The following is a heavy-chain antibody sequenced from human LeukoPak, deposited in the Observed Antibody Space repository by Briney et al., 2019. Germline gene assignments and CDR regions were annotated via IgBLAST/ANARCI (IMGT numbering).Heavy chain of an antibody. V-gene: IGHV1-2*02. CDR3: ARDGTVTYHNWFDP. CDR1: GYTFTGYY. D-gene: IGHD4-11*01. Sequence: ASVTVSCKASGYTFTGYYMHWLRQAPGQGLEWMGWINPKSGGTNYAQKFQGRITMTRYTSISTAYMELSRLRSDDTAVYYCARDGTVTYHNWFDPWGQGTRVTVSS. CDR2: INPKSGGT. J-gene: IGHJ5*02.